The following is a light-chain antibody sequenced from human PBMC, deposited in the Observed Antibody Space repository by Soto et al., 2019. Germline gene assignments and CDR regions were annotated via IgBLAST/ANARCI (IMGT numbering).Light chain of an antibody. J-gene: IGLJ1*01. V-gene: IGLV2-14*03. CDR3: NTYTTSSTLV. CDR1: SSDVGSYKY. CDR2: DVS. Sequence: QSALTQPASVSGSPGQSITISCTGTSSDVGSYKYVSWYQQHPGKAPKLMIYDVSNRPSGVSNRFSGSKSGNTASLTISGLRAEDEADSYCNTYTTSSTLVFGTGTKVTV.